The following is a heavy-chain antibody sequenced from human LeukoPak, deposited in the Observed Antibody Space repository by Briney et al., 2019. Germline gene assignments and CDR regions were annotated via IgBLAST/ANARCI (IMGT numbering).Heavy chain of an antibody. J-gene: IGHJ4*02. CDR3: ARDLQEQWLVQDY. D-gene: IGHD6-19*01. V-gene: IGHV1-69*05. Sequence: SVKVSCKASGGTFSSYAISWVRQAPGQGLEWMGRIIPIFGTANYAQKFQGRVTITTDESTSTAYMELSSLRSEDTAVCYCARDLQEQWLVQDYWGQGTLVTVSS. CDR2: IIPIFGTA. CDR1: GGTFSSYA.